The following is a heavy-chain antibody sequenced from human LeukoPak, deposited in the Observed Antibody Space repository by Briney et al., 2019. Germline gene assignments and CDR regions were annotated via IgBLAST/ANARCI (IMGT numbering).Heavy chain of an antibody. CDR2: IKHDGSDK. CDR1: GFSFSNYW. D-gene: IGHD6-13*01. CDR3: ARDPTVAGTDY. V-gene: IGHV3-7*01. J-gene: IGHJ4*02. Sequence: GGSLRLSCSASGFSFSNYWMSWVRQAPGKGLEWVANIKHDGSDKYYVDSVKGRFTISRDNAKNSLYLQMNSLRAEDTAVYYCARDPTVAGTDYWGLGTLVTVSS.